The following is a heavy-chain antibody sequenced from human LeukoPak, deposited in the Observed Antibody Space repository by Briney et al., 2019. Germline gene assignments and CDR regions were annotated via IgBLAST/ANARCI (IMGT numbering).Heavy chain of an antibody. CDR3: ATDPPSY. CDR1: GFTFNNAW. CDR2: IKDKAYGGTT. J-gene: IGHJ4*02. Sequence: GGSLRLSCAASGFTFNNAWMSRVRQAPGKGLEWIGRIKDKAYGGTTDYAAPVKGRFTISRDDSKNTLYLQMSSLKTEDTAVYYCATDPPSYWGQGTLVTVSS. V-gene: IGHV3-15*01.